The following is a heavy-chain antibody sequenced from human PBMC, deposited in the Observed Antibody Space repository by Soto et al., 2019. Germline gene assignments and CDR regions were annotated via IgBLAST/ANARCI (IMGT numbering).Heavy chain of an antibody. CDR2: INAGNGNT. CDR3: ARDRCGGDCPSETPPKNWFDP. CDR1: GYTFTSYA. Sequence: GASVKVSCKASGYTFTSYAMHWVRQAPGQRLEWMGWINAGNGNTKYSQKFQGRVTITRDTSASTAYMELSSLRSEDTAVYYCARDRCGGDCPSETPPKNWFDPWGQGTLVTVSS. J-gene: IGHJ5*02. D-gene: IGHD2-21*02. V-gene: IGHV1-3*01.